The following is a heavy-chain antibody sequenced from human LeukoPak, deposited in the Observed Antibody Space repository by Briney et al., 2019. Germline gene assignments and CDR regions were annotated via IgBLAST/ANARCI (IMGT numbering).Heavy chain of an antibody. CDR2: MNPNSGNT. CDR3: ARHVYDYVWGSYRHGYYFDY. D-gene: IGHD3-16*02. CDR1: GYTFTSYD. J-gene: IGHJ4*02. V-gene: IGHV1-8*01. Sequence: ASVKVSCKASGYTFTSYDINWVRQATGQGLEWMGWMNPNSGNTGYAQKLQGRVTMTTDTSTSTAYMELRSLRSDDTAVYYCARHVYDYVWGSYRHGYYFDYWGQGTLVTVSS.